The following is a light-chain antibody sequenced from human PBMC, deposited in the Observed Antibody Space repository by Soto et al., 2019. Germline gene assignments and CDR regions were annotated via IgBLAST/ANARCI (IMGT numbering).Light chain of an antibody. CDR3: QQYYSFPLT. V-gene: IGKV1-39*01. CDR1: QSVSRY. Sequence: DIQMTQSPSSLSASVVDRVTITCRASQSVSRYLNWYQQKPGKAPELLIYAASTLQSGVPSRFSGSGSGTDFTLTISCLQSEDFATYYCQQYYSFPLTCGGGTKVDIK. CDR2: AAS. J-gene: IGKJ4*01.